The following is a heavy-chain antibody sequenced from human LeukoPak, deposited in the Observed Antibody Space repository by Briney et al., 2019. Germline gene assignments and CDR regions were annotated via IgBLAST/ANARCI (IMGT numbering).Heavy chain of an antibody. Sequence: GGSLRLSCAASGFTFNTYSMNWVRQAPGKGLEWVASISSRSNYINYAESVKGRFTISRDNAQNSLYLQMNSLRAEDTAVFYCARDELGIGGGSSQSGYYMDVWGKGTTVIVSS. D-gene: IGHD2-15*01. J-gene: IGHJ6*03. CDR3: ARDELGIGGGSSQSGYYMDV. CDR2: ISSRSNYI. V-gene: IGHV3-21*01. CDR1: GFTFNTYS.